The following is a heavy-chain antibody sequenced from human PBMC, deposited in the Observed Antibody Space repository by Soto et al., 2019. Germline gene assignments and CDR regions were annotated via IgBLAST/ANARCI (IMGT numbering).Heavy chain of an antibody. CDR3: AKDYPNSSGWYRPSYYYGMDV. CDR2: VSSGGGT. CDR1: GFTFSTYA. J-gene: IGHJ6*02. Sequence: GGSLRLSCAASGFTFSTYAMGWVRQAPGKGLEWVSVVSSGGGTHYADSVKGRFTVSRDNSKNTLSLQMNSLRAEDTAVYYCAKDYPNSSGWYRPSYYYGMDVWGQGTTVTVSS. V-gene: IGHV3-23*01. D-gene: IGHD6-19*01.